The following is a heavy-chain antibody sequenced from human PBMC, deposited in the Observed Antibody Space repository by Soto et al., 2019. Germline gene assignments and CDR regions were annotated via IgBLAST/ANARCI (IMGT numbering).Heavy chain of an antibody. D-gene: IGHD6-6*01. CDR3: AKSITARPFDY. J-gene: IGHJ4*02. V-gene: IGHV3-23*01. CDR2: ISGSGGNT. Sequence: PGVSLRLSCTASGFTFSSYAMSWVRQAPGKGLEWVSAISGSGGNTYYADSVKGRFTISRDNSKNTLYPQMNSLRAEDTAVYYCAKSITARPFDYWGQGALVTVSS. CDR1: GFTFSSYA.